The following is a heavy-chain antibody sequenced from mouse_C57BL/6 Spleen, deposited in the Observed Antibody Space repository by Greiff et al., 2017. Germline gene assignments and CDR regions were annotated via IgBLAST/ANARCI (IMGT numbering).Heavy chain of an antibody. CDR1: GYTFTSYW. CDR3: ARGIYYDYDGFAY. CDR2: IYPGSGST. Sequence: QVQLQQPGAELVKPGASVKMSCKASGYTFTSYWITWVKQRPGQGLEWIGDIYPGSGSTTYNEKFKSKATLTVDTSSSTAYMQLSSLTSEDSAVYYCARGIYYDYDGFAYWGQGTLVTVSA. J-gene: IGHJ3*01. V-gene: IGHV1-55*01. D-gene: IGHD2-4*01.